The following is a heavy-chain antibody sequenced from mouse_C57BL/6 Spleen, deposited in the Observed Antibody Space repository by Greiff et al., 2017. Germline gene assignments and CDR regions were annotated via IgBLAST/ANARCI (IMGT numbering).Heavy chain of an antibody. V-gene: IGHV6-3*01. J-gene: IGHJ4*01. CDR1: GFTFSNYW. D-gene: IGHD2-3*01. CDR2: IRLKSDNYAT. Sequence: EVKVVESGGGLVQPGGSMKLSCVASGFTFSNYWMNWVRQSPEKGLEWVAQIRLKSDNYATHYAESVKGRFTISRDDSKSSVYLQMNNLRAEDTGIYYCTPIYDGYYYAMDYWGQGTSVTVSS. CDR3: TPIYDGYYYAMDY.